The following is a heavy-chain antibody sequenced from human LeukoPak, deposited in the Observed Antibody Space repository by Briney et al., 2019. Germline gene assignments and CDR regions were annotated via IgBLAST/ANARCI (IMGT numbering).Heavy chain of an antibody. Sequence: GGSLRLSCTASGFSFSSYWMSWVRQAPGKGLEWVANIKEDGDRKYYKDSVKGRFTISRDNAKNSLYLQMNSLRAVDAAVYYCATYSSLNRREFQYWGQGTLLTVSS. D-gene: IGHD3-22*01. J-gene: IGHJ1*01. CDR2: IKEDGDRK. CDR3: ATYSSLNRREFQY. CDR1: GFSFSSYW. V-gene: IGHV3-7*01.